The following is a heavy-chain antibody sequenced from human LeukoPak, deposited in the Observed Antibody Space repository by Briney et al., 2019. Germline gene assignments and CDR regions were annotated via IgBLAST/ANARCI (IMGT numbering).Heavy chain of an antibody. CDR3: HPLSYVTN. J-gene: IGHJ4*02. V-gene: IGHV3-74*01. CDR1: GFTLEFTFGNRW. Sequence: GGSLRLSCAVSGFTLEFTFGNRWMHWVRQAPGKGLVWVALIKDDGTTTNYADSVKGRFTASRDDAKNTVYLQMSSLRAEDTAVYYCHPLSYVTNWGQGTLVTVSS. D-gene: IGHD3-10*02. CDR2: IKDDGTTT.